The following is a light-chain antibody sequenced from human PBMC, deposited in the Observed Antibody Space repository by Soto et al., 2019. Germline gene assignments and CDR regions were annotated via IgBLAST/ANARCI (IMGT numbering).Light chain of an antibody. CDR3: QQLYTDPRFT. V-gene: IGKV1-9*01. CDR2: AAS. CDR1: QGISSY. Sequence: DIQLTQSPSFLSASVGDRVTITCRASQGISSYLAWYQQKPGKAPKLLIYAASTLQSGVPSRFSGSGSGTEFTLTISSLQPEDFATYHCQQLYTDPRFTFGPGTKVDIK. J-gene: IGKJ3*01.